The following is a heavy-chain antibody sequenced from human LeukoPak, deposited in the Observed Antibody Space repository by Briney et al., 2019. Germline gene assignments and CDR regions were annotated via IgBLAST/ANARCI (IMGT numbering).Heavy chain of an antibody. CDR2: INPSGGST. V-gene: IGHV1-46*01. Sequence: ASVKVSCKASGYTFTSYYMHWVRQAPGQGLEWMGIINPSGGSTSYAQKFQGRVTMTRDTSTSTVYMELSSLRSEDTAVYYCARWDPIAVAGLRSKEPAEYFQHWGQGTPVTVSS. CDR3: ARWDPIAVAGLRSKEPAEYFQH. D-gene: IGHD6-19*01. J-gene: IGHJ1*01. CDR1: GYTFTSYY.